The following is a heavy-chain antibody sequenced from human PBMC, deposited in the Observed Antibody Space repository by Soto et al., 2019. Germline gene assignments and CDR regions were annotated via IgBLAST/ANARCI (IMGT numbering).Heavy chain of an antibody. CDR3: ARSMGYYDSSGYDY. Sequence: ASVKVSCKASGYTFTSYAMHWVRQAPGQRLEWMGWINAGNGNTKYSQKFQGRVTITRDTSAGTAYMELSSLRSEDTAVYYCARSMGYYDSSGYDYWGQGTLVTVSS. D-gene: IGHD3-22*01. V-gene: IGHV1-3*01. CDR1: GYTFTSYA. J-gene: IGHJ4*02. CDR2: INAGNGNT.